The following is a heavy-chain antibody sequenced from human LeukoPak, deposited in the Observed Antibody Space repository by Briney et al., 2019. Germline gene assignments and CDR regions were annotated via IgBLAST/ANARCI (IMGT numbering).Heavy chain of an antibody. Sequence: SETLSLTCTVSGGSISSSSYYWGWIRQPPGKGLEWIGSIYYSGSTYYNPSLKSRVTISVDTSKNQFSLKLSSVTAADTAVYYCARLTGVLRYFDWLPPPYYFDYWGQGTLVTVSS. CDR3: ARLTGVLRYFDWLPPPYYFDY. J-gene: IGHJ4*02. D-gene: IGHD3-9*01. CDR1: GGSISSSSYY. V-gene: IGHV4-39*01. CDR2: IYYSGST.